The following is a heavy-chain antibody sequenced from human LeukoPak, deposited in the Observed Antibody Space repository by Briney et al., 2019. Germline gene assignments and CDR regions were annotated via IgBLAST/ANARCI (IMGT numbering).Heavy chain of an antibody. J-gene: IGHJ4*02. CDR1: GYTFTSYG. V-gene: IGHV1-18*01. CDR2: ISAYNGNT. CDR3: ARVVRGDDILTGPIYPPGFDY. Sequence: ASVKVSCKASGYTFTSYGISWVRQAPGQGLEWMGWISAYNGNTNYAQKLQGRVTMTTDTSTSTAYMELRSLRSDDTAVYYCARVVRGDDILTGPIYPPGFDYWGRGTLVTVSS. D-gene: IGHD3-9*01.